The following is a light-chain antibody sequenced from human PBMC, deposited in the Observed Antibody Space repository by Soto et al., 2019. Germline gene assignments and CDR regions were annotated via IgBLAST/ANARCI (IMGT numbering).Light chain of an antibody. CDR1: QSVSNTY. V-gene: IGKV3-15*01. J-gene: IGKJ1*01. CDR2: GAS. Sequence: EIVLTQSPGTLSLSPGERATLSCRASQSVSNTYLAWYQQKPGQAPRLLIYGASTRATGIPGRFSGSGSGTEFTLIISSLQSEDFAVYYCQQYNEWPETFGHGTKVDIK. CDR3: QQYNEWPET.